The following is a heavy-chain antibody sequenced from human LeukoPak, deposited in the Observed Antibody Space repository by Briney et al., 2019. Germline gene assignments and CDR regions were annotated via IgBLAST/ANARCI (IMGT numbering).Heavy chain of an antibody. CDR1: GGSISSYY. J-gene: IGHJ4*02. D-gene: IGHD3-9*01. V-gene: IGHV4-59*01. CDR2: IYYSGST. Sequence: SETLSLTCTVSGGSISSYYWSWIRQPPGKGLEWIGYIYYSGSTNYNPSLKSRVTISVETSKNEFSLTLRSVTAADTAVYYCARGRLDCAIMTGYDYWGQGALVTVSS. CDR3: ARGRLDCAIMTGYDY.